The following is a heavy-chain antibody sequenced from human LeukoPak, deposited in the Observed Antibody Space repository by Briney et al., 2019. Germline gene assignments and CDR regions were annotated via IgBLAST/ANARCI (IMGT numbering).Heavy chain of an antibody. CDR1: GDSINSLDL. D-gene: IGHD3-22*01. CDR3: ARTYYYDSSGYVDGNAFDI. Sequence: PSGTLSLTCTVSGDSINSLDLWSWVRQPPGKGLEWIGYIYHSGSTYYNPSLKSRVTISVDRSKNQFSLKLSSVTAADTAVYYCARTYYYDSSGYVDGNAFDIWGQGTMVTVSS. J-gene: IGHJ3*02. V-gene: IGHV4-4*02. CDR2: IYHSGST.